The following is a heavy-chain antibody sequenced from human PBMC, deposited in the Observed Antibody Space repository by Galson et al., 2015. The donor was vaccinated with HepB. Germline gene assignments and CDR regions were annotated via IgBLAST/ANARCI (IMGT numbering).Heavy chain of an antibody. CDR3: ARGGRGYCSSTSCPNWFDP. CDR1: GGTFSSYA. V-gene: IGHV1-69*13. CDR2: IIPIFGTA. D-gene: IGHD2-2*01. J-gene: IGHJ5*02. Sequence: SVKVSCKASGGTFSSYAISWVRQAPGQGLEWMGGIIPIFGTANYAQKFQGRVTITADESTSTAYMELGSLRSEDTAVYYCARGGRGYCSSTSCPNWFDPWGQGTLVTVSS.